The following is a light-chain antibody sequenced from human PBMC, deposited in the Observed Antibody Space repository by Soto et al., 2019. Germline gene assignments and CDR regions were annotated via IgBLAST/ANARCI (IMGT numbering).Light chain of an antibody. CDR2: GAS. CDR3: QYYGGSPRT. V-gene: IGKV3-20*01. J-gene: IGKJ1*01. CDR1: ESVAS. Sequence: EIFLTQSPGTLSLSPGEGTTLSCRASESVASLAWYQQKPGQAPRLLIYGASTRATGIPDRFSGSGSGTDFTLTISRLEPEDFVVYYCQYYGGSPRTFGRGTKVDIK.